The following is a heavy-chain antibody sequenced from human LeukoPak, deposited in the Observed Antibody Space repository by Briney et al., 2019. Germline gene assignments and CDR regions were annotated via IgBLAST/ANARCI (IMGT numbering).Heavy chain of an antibody. J-gene: IGHJ4*02. V-gene: IGHV1-69*13. Sequence: GASVKVSCKASGGTFSSYAISWVRQAPGQGLEWMGGIIPIFGTANYAQKFQGRVTITADESSNTAHMELSSLRSEDTAMYYCARGAAAGRSVVRNYFDYWGQGTLVTVSS. D-gene: IGHD6-13*01. CDR2: IIPIFGTA. CDR1: GGTFSSYA. CDR3: ARGAAAGRSVVRNYFDY.